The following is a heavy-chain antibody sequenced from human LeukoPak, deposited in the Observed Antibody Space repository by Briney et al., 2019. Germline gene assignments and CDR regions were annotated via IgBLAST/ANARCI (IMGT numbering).Heavy chain of an antibody. CDR2: INHSGST. J-gene: IGHJ3*02. Sequence: PSETLSLTCAVYGGSFSGYYWSWIRQPPGKGLEWIGEINHSGSTNYNPSLKSRVTISVDTSKNKFSLNLSSLTAADTAVYYCAREGYCDSNAFDIWGQGTMVTVSS. D-gene: IGHD3-16*01. CDR3: AREGYCDSNAFDI. CDR1: GGSFSGYY. V-gene: IGHV4-34*01.